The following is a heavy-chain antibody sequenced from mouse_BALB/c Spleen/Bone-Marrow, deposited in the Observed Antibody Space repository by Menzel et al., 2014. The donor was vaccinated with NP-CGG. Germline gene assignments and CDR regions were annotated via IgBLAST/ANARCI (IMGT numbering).Heavy chain of an antibody. CDR3: TTGFAY. V-gene: IGHV6-6*02. J-gene: IGHJ3*01. CDR1: GFTFSNYW. Sequence: EVHLVESGGGLVQPGGSMKLSCIASGFTFSNYWMNWVRQSPEKGLEWVAEIRLKSNNYATHYAESVKGRFTISRDDSKSSVYLQMNNLRAEDTGIYCCTTGFAYWGQGTLVTVSA. CDR2: IRLKSNNYAT.